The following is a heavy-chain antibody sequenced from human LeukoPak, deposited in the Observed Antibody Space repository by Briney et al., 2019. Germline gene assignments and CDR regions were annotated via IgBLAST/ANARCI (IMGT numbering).Heavy chain of an antibody. Sequence: GGSLRLSCAASGFTFSSYSMNWVRQAPGKGLEWVSYISSSGDTIYYADSAKGRFTISRDNAKNSLCLQMNGLRVEDTAVYYCVRGILWFGEPWGQGTLVTVSS. V-gene: IGHV3-48*04. J-gene: IGHJ4*02. CDR2: ISSSGDTI. CDR3: VRGILWFGEP. CDR1: GFTFSSYS. D-gene: IGHD3-10*01.